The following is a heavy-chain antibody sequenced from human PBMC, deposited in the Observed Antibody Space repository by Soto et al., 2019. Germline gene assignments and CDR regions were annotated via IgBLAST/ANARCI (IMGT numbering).Heavy chain of an antibody. Sequence: QIQLVQSGAEVKKPGASVKVSCKASGYSFDSYGLTWVRQAPGQGLEWVGWISGYNGNTNYAQNFQGRVTMTTDTATSTAYMELRSLRSDVTYVYYCARAYHSDYWGQGTLVTVSS. V-gene: IGHV1-18*01. J-gene: IGHJ4*02. D-gene: IGHD2-21*01. CDR3: ARAYHSDY. CDR2: ISGYNGNT. CDR1: GYSFDSYG.